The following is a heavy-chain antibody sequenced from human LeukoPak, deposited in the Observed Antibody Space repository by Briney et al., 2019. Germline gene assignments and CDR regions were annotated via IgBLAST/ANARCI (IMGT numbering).Heavy chain of an antibody. V-gene: IGHV3-23*01. CDR1: GFTFSSYA. CDR2: ISGSGGST. D-gene: IGHD6-6*01. J-gene: IGHJ4*02. Sequence: PGGSLRLSCAASGFTFSSYAMSWVRQAPGKGLEWVSAISGSGGSTYYADSVKGRFTISRDNSKNTLYLQMNRLRAEDTAVYYCAKDFRDGSSSFDYWGQGTLVTVSS. CDR3: AKDFRDGSSSFDY.